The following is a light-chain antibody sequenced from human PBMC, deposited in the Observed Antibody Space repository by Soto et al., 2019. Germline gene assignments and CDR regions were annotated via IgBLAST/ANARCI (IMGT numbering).Light chain of an antibody. CDR3: QQYGSASPLT. J-gene: IGKJ4*01. CDR2: GAS. Sequence: EIVLTQSPGTLSLSPGERATLSCRASQSVSSSYLAWYQQKPGQAPRLLIYGASSRATGIPDRFSGSGAGTDFTLTISRLEPEDFAMYYCQQYGSASPLTFGGGTKVEIK. CDR1: QSVSSSY. V-gene: IGKV3-20*01.